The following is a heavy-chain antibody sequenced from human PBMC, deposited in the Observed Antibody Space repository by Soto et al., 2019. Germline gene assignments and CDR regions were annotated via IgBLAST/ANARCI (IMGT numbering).Heavy chain of an antibody. J-gene: IGHJ6*02. CDR2: IGIAGDT. V-gene: IGHV3-13*01. CDR3: ARDRHGMDV. CDR1: GFSFSDYD. Sequence: DVQLVESGGTLVQPGGSLRLSCAASGFSFSDYDMHWVRQATGKGLEWVSGIGIAGDTYYSGSVKGRFTISRENAKNFVYLQMNSQRAGDTAVYYCARDRHGMDVWGQGTTFTVSS.